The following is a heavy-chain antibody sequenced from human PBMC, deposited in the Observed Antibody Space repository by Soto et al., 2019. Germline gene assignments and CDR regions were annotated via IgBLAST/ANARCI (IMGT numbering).Heavy chain of an antibody. CDR3: ARGDVAVRVVIIPDLGPSNWFDP. Sequence: QVQLQQWGAGLLKPSATLSLTCAVYGGSFSGYYWRWIRQPPGKGLEWIGEINHSGCTNYNPSLKSGVTLSVDASKNQFSLMLSSVTAADTAVYYCARGDVAVRVVIIPDLGPSNWFDPWGQGTLVTVSS. CDR2: INHSGCT. V-gene: IGHV4-34*01. D-gene: IGHD3-10*01. CDR1: GGSFSGYY. J-gene: IGHJ5*02.